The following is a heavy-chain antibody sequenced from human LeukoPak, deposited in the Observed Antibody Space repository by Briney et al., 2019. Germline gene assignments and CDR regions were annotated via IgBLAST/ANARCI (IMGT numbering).Heavy chain of an antibody. J-gene: IGHJ5*02. V-gene: IGHV4-31*03. CDR2: ISYSGTT. CDR1: GVSISSGGYY. Sequence: PSETLSLTCTVSGVSISSGGYYWSWLRQHPGKGLEWIGYISYSGTTYCNPTLKSRVTISIDTSKSQFSLKLSSVTAADTAVYYCARSYSYDNWFDPWGQGTLVTVSS. D-gene: IGHD5-12*01. CDR3: ARSYSYDNWFDP.